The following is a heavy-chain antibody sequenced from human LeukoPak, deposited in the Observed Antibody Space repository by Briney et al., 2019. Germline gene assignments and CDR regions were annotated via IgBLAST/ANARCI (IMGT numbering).Heavy chain of an antibody. CDR1: GFNFFGYG. CDR3: AKPSSGWYSYDY. CDR2: ISHDGSDK. D-gene: IGHD6-19*01. Sequence: PGGSLRLSCAASGFNFFGYGMHWVRQAPGKGPQWAAVISHDGSDKYYADSVKVRFTISRDNSKNTLYLQMNSLRAEDTAVYYCAKPSSGWYSYDYWGQGTLVTVSS. V-gene: IGHV3-30*18. J-gene: IGHJ4*02.